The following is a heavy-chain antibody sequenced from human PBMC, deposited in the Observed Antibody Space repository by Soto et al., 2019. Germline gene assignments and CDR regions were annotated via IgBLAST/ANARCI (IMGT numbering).Heavy chain of an antibody. CDR3: ARDGTFYSNYAFERHWFDP. CDR1: GYTFTSYA. D-gene: IGHD4-4*01. CDR2: INAGNGNT. J-gene: IGHJ5*02. Sequence: ASVKVSFKASGYTFTSYAMHWVRQAPGQRLEWMGWINAGNGNTKYSQKFQGRVTITRDTSASTAYMELSSLRSEDTAVYYCARDGTFYSNYAFERHWFDPWGQGTLVTVSS. V-gene: IGHV1-3*01.